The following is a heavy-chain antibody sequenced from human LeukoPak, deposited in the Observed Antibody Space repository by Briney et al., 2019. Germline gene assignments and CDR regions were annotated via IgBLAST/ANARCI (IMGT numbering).Heavy chain of an antibody. J-gene: IGHJ4*02. Sequence: GGSLRLSCAASGFTFSSYSMNWVRQAPGKGLEWVGRTRNKANSYTTEYAASVKGRFTISRDDSKNSLYLQMNSLKTEDTAVYYCARGRKLDYWGQGTLVTVSS. V-gene: IGHV3-72*01. CDR2: TRNKANSYTT. CDR3: ARGRKLDY. CDR1: GFTFSSYS.